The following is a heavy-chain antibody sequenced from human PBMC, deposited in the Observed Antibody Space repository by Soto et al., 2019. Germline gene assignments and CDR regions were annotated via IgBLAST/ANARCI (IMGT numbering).Heavy chain of an antibody. V-gene: IGHV1-18*01. D-gene: IGHD6-19*01. J-gene: IGHJ4*02. CDR3: VRDQQWLLPVPLNFDY. CDR1: GFTFSDYG. CDR2: ISAFNGET. Sequence: GASVKVSCKASGFTFSDYGFSWVRQAPGRGLEWMGWISAFNGETNYTQKSESRVAMTTDAATTTAYMELRSLTVDDTAVYYCVRDQQWLLPVPLNFDYWGQGTVVTVSS.